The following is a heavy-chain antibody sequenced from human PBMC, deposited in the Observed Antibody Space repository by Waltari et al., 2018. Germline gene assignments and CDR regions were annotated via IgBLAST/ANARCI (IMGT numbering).Heavy chain of an antibody. J-gene: IGHJ4*02. V-gene: IGHV1-69*01. CDR3: ARGRRYCSSTSCYRFDY. D-gene: IGHD2-2*02. CDR2: IIPIFGTA. Sequence: QVQLVQSGAEVKKPGSSVKVSCQASGGTFSSYAISWVRQAPGQGLEWMGGIIPIFGTANYAQKFQGRVTITADESTSTAYMELSSLRSEDTAVYYCARGRRYCSSTSCYRFDYWGQGTLVTVSS. CDR1: GGTFSSYA.